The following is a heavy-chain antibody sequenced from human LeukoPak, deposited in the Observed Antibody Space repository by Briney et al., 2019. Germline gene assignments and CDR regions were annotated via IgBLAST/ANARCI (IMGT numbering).Heavy chain of an antibody. V-gene: IGHV3-30*02. CDR2: IRYDGSNK. Sequence: GGSLRLSCAASGFTVSSNYMSWVRQAPGKGLEWVAFIRYDGSNKYYADSVKGRFAISRDNSKNTLYLQMNSLRAEDTAVYYCAKEGYSSMDVWGQGTTVTVSS. J-gene: IGHJ6*02. CDR1: GFTVSSNY. D-gene: IGHD6-13*01. CDR3: AKEGYSSMDV.